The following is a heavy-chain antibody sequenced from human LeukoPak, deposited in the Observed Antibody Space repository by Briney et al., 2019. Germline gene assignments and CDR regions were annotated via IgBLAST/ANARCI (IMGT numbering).Heavy chain of an antibody. J-gene: IGHJ4*02. CDR1: GGSISSYY. Sequence: PSETLSLTCTVSGGSISSYYWSWLRQPAGKGLEWIGRIYTSGSTNYNPSLKSRVTMSVDTSKNQFSLKLSSVTAADTAVYYCARGRRDPGAPPQDWGQGTLVTVSS. D-gene: IGHD1-26*01. CDR2: IYTSGST. CDR3: ARGRRDPGAPPQD. V-gene: IGHV4-4*07.